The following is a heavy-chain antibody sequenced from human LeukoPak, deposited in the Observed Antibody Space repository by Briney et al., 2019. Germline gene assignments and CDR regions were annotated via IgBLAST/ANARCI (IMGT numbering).Heavy chain of an antibody. CDR3: ASSPPRIVGAGGGY. Sequence: GASVKVSCKASGGTFSSYAISWVRQAPGQGLEWMGGIIPIFGTANYAQKFQGRVTFTADKSTSTAYMDLSSLTSEDTGVYYCASSPPRIVGAGGGYWGQGTLVTVSS. J-gene: IGHJ4*02. CDR2: IIPIFGTA. CDR1: GGTFSSYA. D-gene: IGHD1-26*01. V-gene: IGHV1-69*06.